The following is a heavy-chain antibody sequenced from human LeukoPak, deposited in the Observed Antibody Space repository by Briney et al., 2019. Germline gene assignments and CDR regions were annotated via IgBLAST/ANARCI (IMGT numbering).Heavy chain of an antibody. J-gene: IGHJ4*02. CDR1: GYSFSSYG. Sequence: GASVKVSCKASGYSFSSYGIIWVRQAPGQGLEWMGWISAYNSNTKYEQKIQGRVTMTTDTSTTTAYMELRSLTSDDTAVYYCARAQQLVPLFDYWGQGTLVTVSS. CDR3: ARAQQLVPLFDY. CDR2: ISAYNSNT. D-gene: IGHD6-13*01. V-gene: IGHV1-18*01.